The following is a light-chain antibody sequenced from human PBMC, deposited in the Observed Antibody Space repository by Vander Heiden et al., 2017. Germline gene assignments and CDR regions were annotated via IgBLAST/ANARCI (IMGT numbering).Light chain of an antibody. CDR3: CSYAGSSTFRVI. CDR1: SSNVGSFNL. CDR2: EDS. V-gene: IGLV2-23*01. J-gene: IGLJ2*01. Sequence: QSALTQPASVSGSSGQSITISCTGTSSNVGSFNLVSWYQQYPGKAPKLMIYEDSQRPSGVSNRFSGSKSGNTASLTISGLQAEDEADYYCCSYAGSSTFRVIFGGGTKLTVL.